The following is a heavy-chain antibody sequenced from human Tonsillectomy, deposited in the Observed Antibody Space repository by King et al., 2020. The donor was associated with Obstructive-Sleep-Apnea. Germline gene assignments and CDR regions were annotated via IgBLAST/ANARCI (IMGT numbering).Heavy chain of an antibody. J-gene: IGHJ4*02. CDR2: IIPMSGRT. D-gene: IGHD4-23*01. CDR1: GGTFRSFA. Sequence: QVQLVESGAEVKKPASSVKVSCKASGGTFRSFAINWVRQAPGQGLEWMGGIIPMSGRTDYAQKFQGRVTITADKSTTTIYMELGRLRSDDTAIYYCARVREYTYGGGFWDWGQGTLVTVSS. CDR3: ARVREYTYGGGFWD. V-gene: IGHV1-69*06.